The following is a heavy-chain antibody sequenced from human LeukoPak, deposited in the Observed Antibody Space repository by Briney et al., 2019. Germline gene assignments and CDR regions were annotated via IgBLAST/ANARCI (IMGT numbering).Heavy chain of an antibody. CDR2: ISYDGSNK. Sequence: GRSLRLSCAASGFTFSSYGMHWVRPAPGKGLEWVAVISYDGSNKYYADSVKGRFTISRDNSKNTLYLQMNSLRAEDTAVYYCARDLTRDSDFFGWFDPWGQGTLVTVSS. CDR1: GFTFSSYG. V-gene: IGHV3-30*19. CDR3: ARDLTRDSDFFGWFDP. J-gene: IGHJ5*02. D-gene: IGHD3-10*01.